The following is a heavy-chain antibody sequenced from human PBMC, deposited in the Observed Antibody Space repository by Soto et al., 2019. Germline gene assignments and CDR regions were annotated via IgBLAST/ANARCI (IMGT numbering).Heavy chain of an antibody. J-gene: IGHJ5*02. V-gene: IGHV4-39*01. CDR2: IYYSGST. D-gene: IGHD3-3*01. CDR1: GGSISSSSYY. CDR3: ARPFTTTYYDFWSGKGSWFDP. Sequence: LSLTCTVSGGSISSSSYYWGWIRQPPGKGLEWIGSIYYSGSTYYNPSLKSRVTISVDTSKNQFSLKLSSVAAADTAVYYCARPFTTTYYDFWSGKGSWFDPWGQGTLVTAPQ.